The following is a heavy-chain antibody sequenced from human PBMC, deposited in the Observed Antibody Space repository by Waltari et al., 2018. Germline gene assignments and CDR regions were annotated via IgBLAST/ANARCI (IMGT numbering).Heavy chain of an antibody. D-gene: IGHD4-17*01. Sequence: QVQLQESGPGLVKPSETLSLTCAVSGYSISSGYYWGWIRQPPGKGLEWIGSIYHSGSTYYNPSLKSRVTISVDTSKNQFSLKLSSVTAADTAVYYCARPIRRLRWDWGYWGQGTLVTVSS. CDR3: ARPIRRLRWDWGY. V-gene: IGHV4-38-2*01. J-gene: IGHJ4*02. CDR2: IYHSGST. CDR1: GYSISSGYY.